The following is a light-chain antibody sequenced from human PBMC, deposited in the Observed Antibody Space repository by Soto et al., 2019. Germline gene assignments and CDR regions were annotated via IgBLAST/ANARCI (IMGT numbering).Light chain of an antibody. CDR3: QSYDSSLSVVV. V-gene: IGLV1-40*01. J-gene: IGLJ2*01. CDR1: SSNIGAGYD. Sequence: QAVVTQPPSVSGAPGQRVTISCTGSSSNIGAGYDVHWYQQLPGTAPKLLIYGNSNRPSGVPDRFSGSKSGTSASLAITGLQAEDEADYCCQSYDSSLSVVVFGGGTKLTVL. CDR2: GNS.